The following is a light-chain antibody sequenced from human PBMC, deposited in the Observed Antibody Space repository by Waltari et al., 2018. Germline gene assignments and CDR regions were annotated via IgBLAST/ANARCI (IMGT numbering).Light chain of an antibody. CDR3: CFCVGCVCFWV. Sequence: QSALTQPASVSGSPGQSITISCTGTSSDVGSYNLVSWYQQHPGKAPKLMIYEGSKRPSGVSNRFSGSQSGPTVWVVLYGFGGGGVAGCYWCFCVGCVCFWV. V-gene: IGLV2-23*01. CDR1: SSDVGSYNL. CDR2: EGS. J-gene: IGLJ3*02.